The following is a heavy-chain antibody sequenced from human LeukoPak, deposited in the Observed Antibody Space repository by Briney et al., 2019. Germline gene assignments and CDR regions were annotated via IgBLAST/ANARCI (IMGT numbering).Heavy chain of an antibody. CDR3: AKRDSYCGGDCYSS. V-gene: IGHV3-30*02. J-gene: IGHJ4*02. Sequence: GGSLRLSCAASGFTFRSYGMHWVRQAPGKGLEWVAFIRYDGSNKYYADSVKGRFTISRDNSKNTLYLQMNSLRAEDTAVYYCAKRDSYCGGDCYSSWGQGTLVTVSS. D-gene: IGHD2-21*01. CDR1: GFTFRSYG. CDR2: IRYDGSNK.